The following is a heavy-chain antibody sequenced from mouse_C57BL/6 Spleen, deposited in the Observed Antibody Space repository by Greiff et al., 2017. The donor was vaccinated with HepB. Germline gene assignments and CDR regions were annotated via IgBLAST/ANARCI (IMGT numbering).Heavy chain of an antibody. J-gene: IGHJ4*01. Sequence: QVQLQQPGAELVKPGASVKMSCKASGYTFTSYWITWVKQRPGQGLEWIGDIYPGSGSTNYNEKFKSKATLTVDTSSSTAYMQLSSLTSEDSAVYYSARRPYGSSWDAMDYWGQGTSVTVSS. CDR2: IYPGSGST. CDR3: ARRPYGSSWDAMDY. V-gene: IGHV1-55*01. CDR1: GYTFTSYW. D-gene: IGHD1-1*01.